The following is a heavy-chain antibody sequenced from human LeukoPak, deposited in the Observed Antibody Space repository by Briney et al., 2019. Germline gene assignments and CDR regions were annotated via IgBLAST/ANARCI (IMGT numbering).Heavy chain of an antibody. V-gene: IGHV3-23*01. J-gene: IGHJ4*02. Sequence: GGSLRLACAAAGFTFSSYAMSWARQAPGKGLGWVSSSSGSGGITYYADSVNGRFTISRDNSKNTLYLQMNSLGAEDTAVYYCAKDLSRESVAEGFDYWGQGTLVTVSS. CDR3: AKDLSRESVAEGFDY. CDR2: SSGSGGIT. D-gene: IGHD6-19*01. CDR1: GFTFSSYA.